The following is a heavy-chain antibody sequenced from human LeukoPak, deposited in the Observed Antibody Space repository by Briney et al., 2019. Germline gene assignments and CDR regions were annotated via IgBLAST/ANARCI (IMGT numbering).Heavy chain of an antibody. V-gene: IGHV3-48*03. D-gene: IGHD6-13*01. CDR2: ISSSGSTI. Sequence: PGGSLRLSCAASGFTFSSHWMSWVRQTPGKGLEWVSNISSSGSTIYYADSVKGRFTISRDNAKNSLYLQMNSLRAEDTAVYYCARDPEGAAAERYFQHWGQGTLVTVSS. J-gene: IGHJ1*01. CDR3: ARDPEGAAAERYFQH. CDR1: GFTFSSHW.